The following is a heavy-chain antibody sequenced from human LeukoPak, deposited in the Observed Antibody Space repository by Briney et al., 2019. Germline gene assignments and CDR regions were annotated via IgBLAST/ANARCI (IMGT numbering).Heavy chain of an antibody. CDR3: AIPPLSGTGSSRPLAGMDV. CDR2: ISYDGTEK. Sequence: GRSLRLSCAASGFTFDIYSMHWVRQAPGKGLEWVAVISYDGTEKYYTDSVKGRFNISRDNSKNRVYLQMDSLRLEDTAVYYCAIPPLSGTGSSRPLAGMDVWGQGITVTVSS. J-gene: IGHJ6*02. D-gene: IGHD3-10*01. V-gene: IGHV3-30-3*01. CDR1: GFTFDIYS.